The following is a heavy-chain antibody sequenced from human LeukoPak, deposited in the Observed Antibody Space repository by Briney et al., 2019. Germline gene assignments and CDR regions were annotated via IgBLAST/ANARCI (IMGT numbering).Heavy chain of an antibody. CDR2: IWYDRSNK. D-gene: IGHD3-22*01. V-gene: IGHV3-33*06. CDR1: GFTFSRSG. J-gene: IGHJ4*02. Sequence: GGSLRLSCAASGFTFSRSGINWVRQAPGKGLEWVAVIWYDRSNKFFADSVKGRFTISRDNSKNTLYLQMNSLRAEDTAVYYCAKDETYDSSGYYYPRPSDYWGQGTLVTVSS. CDR3: AKDETYDSSGYYYPRPSDY.